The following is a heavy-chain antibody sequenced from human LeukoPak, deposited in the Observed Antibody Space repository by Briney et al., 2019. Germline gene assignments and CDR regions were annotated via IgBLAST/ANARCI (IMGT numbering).Heavy chain of an antibody. Sequence: ASVKVSCKASGYTFTGYYIHWVRQAPGQVPDWMGYINPRNGATYYSQKFKDRVTMTRDTSISTAYMEVSSLNSDDTAVYYCARDPRDTGGSYDSWGQGTLLTVSS. D-gene: IGHD2-8*02. CDR1: GYTFTGYY. V-gene: IGHV1-2*02. J-gene: IGHJ5*01. CDR2: INPRNGAT. CDR3: ARDPRDTGGSYDS.